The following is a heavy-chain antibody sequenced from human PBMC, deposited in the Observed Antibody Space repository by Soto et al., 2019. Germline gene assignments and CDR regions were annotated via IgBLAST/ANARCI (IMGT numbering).Heavy chain of an antibody. V-gene: IGHV3-7*01. CDR1: GFTFSSYW. CDR3: ARVSSFSDYYYYNMDV. D-gene: IGHD6-6*01. J-gene: IGHJ6*03. CDR2: IKEDGSQK. Sequence: EVQLVESGGDLVQPGGSLRLSCAASGFTFSSYWMTWVRQAPGKGLEWVANIKEDGSQKYYADSVKGRFTNSRDNAKNSLYLQMNSLRAEDMAVYYCARVSSFSDYYYYNMDVWGKGTPVTVSS.